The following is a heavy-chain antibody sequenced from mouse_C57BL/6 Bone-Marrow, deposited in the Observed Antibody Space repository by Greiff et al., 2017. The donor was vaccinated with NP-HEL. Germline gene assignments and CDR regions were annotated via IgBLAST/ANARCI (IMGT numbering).Heavy chain of an antibody. D-gene: IGHD2-3*01. Sequence: QVQLQQPGAELVKPGASVKLSCKASGYTFTSYWMQWVKQRPGQGLEWIGVIDPSDSYTNYNQKFKGKATLTVDTSSSTAYMQLSSLASEDSAVFSCAPLLHDYWGQGTTLTVSA. CDR2: IDPSDSYT. CDR1: GYTFTSYW. J-gene: IGHJ2*01. V-gene: IGHV1-50*01. CDR3: APLLHDY.